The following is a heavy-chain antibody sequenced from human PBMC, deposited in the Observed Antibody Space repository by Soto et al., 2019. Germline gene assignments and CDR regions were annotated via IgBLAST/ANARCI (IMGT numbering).Heavy chain of an antibody. Sequence: EVQLVESGGGLVQPGGSLRLSCAASGFTFSSYEMNWVRQAPGKGLEWVSSIRSSTSYIYYADSVKGRFTISRDNAKNSLYLQMSSLRAEDTAVYFCARMSIVGRRDYYYGMDVWGQGTTVTVSS. J-gene: IGHJ6*02. CDR1: GFTFSSYE. CDR3: ARMSIVGRRDYYYGMDV. V-gene: IGHV3-48*03. CDR2: IRSSTSYI. D-gene: IGHD6-6*01.